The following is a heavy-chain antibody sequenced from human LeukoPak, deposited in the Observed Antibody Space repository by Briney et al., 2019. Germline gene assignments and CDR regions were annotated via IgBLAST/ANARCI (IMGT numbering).Heavy chain of an antibody. CDR3: AKDKWELPLGPFDY. Sequence: PGGSLRLSCAASGFTFDDYAMHWVRQAPGKGLEWGSGISWNSGSIGYADSVKGRFTISRDNAKNSLYLQMNSLRAEDTALYYCAKDKWELPLGPFDYWGQGTLVTVSS. V-gene: IGHV3-9*01. D-gene: IGHD1-26*01. CDR1: GFTFDDYA. J-gene: IGHJ4*02. CDR2: ISWNSGSI.